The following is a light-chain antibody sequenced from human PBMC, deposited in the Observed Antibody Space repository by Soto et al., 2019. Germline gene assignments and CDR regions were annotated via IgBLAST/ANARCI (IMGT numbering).Light chain of an antibody. Sequence: QSVLTQSPSASASLGASVKLTCTLDSGHSTYAIAWHQQQPEKGPRYLMKVISDGGHTKGDGIPDRFSGSSSGAERYLTISSLQSEDEADYYCQTWGAGIRVFGGGTKLTVL. CDR1: SGHSTYA. V-gene: IGLV4-69*01. J-gene: IGLJ3*02. CDR3: QTWGAGIRV. CDR2: VISDGGH.